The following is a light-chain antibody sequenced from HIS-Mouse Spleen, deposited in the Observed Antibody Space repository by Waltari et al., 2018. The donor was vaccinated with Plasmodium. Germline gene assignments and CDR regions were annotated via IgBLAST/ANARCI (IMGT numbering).Light chain of an antibody. Sequence: EIVMTQSPATLSVSPGERATLSCRASQSVRSNLAWYQQKPGQAPRLLIYGASTRATGIPARCSGRGSGTEFTLTISSLQSEDFAVYYCQQYNNWPFTFGPETKVDIK. J-gene: IGKJ3*01. CDR2: GAS. CDR3: QQYNNWPFT. V-gene: IGKV3-15*01. CDR1: QSVRSN.